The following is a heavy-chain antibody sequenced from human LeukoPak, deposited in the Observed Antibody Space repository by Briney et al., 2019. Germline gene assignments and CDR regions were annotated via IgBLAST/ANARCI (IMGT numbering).Heavy chain of an antibody. CDR1: GYTFNSYD. D-gene: IGHD5-18*01. J-gene: IGHJ3*02. Sequence: GASVKVSCKASGYTFNSYDINWVRQATGQGLEWMGWMNPNSGNTGYAQKFQGRVTITRNTSISTAYMELSSLRSEDTAVYYCARVDGYGYVYAFDIWGQGTMVTVSS. V-gene: IGHV1-8*03. CDR2: MNPNSGNT. CDR3: ARVDGYGYVYAFDI.